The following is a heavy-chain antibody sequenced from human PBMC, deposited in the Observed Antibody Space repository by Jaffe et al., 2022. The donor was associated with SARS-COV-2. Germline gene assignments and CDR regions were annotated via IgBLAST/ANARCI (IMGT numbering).Heavy chain of an antibody. Sequence: QLQLQESGPGLVKPSETLSLTCTVSGGSISSSSYYWGWIRQPPGKGLEWIGSIYFSGSTHYNPSLKSRVTISVDTSKNQFSLKLSSVTAADTAVYYCARHGQMITLKGAFDIWGQGTMVTVSS. D-gene: IGHD3-16*01. V-gene: IGHV4-39*01. CDR1: GGSISSSSYY. CDR3: ARHGQMITLKGAFDI. J-gene: IGHJ3*02. CDR2: IYFSGST.